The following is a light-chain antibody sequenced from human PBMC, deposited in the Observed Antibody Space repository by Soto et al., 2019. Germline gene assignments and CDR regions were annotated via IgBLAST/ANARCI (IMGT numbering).Light chain of an antibody. CDR2: GAS. CDR3: QQYGSSPSWT. CDR1: QSVSSSS. Sequence: EIVMTQSPATLSVSPGERATLSCMAIQSVSSSSLAWYQQKPGQAPRLLIYGASSRATGIPDRFSGSGSGTDFTLTISRLEPEDFAVYYCQQYGSSPSWTFGQGTKVDIK. V-gene: IGKV3-20*01. J-gene: IGKJ1*01.